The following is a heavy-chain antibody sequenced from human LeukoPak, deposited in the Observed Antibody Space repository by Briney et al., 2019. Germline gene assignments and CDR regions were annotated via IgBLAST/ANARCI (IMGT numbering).Heavy chain of an antibody. CDR1: GFTFSSYD. Sequence: AGGSLRLSCAASGFTFSSYDMHWVRQATGEGLEWVSVIYSGGSTYYADSVKGRFTISRDNSKNTLYLQMNSLRAEDTAVYYCARSVGGSIDDSSGYPDYWGQGTLVTVSS. D-gene: IGHD3-22*01. J-gene: IGHJ4*02. CDR3: ARSVGGSIDDSSGYPDY. V-gene: IGHV3-66*01. CDR2: IYSGGST.